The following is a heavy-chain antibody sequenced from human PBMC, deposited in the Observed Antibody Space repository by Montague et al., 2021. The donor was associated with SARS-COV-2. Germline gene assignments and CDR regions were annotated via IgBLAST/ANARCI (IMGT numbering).Heavy chain of an antibody. V-gene: IGHV3-48*02. Sequence: SLRLSCAASGFTFSDHSMNWVRQAPGKGLQWVSHISTSGEIKYYADSVKGRFSISRDNAEKAMSLQMNSLRDDDAAIYYCARDALAASGSFGYWGPGILVTVSS. CDR1: GFTFSDHS. CDR3: ARDALAASGSFGY. CDR2: ISTSGEIK. J-gene: IGHJ4*02. D-gene: IGHD6-13*01.